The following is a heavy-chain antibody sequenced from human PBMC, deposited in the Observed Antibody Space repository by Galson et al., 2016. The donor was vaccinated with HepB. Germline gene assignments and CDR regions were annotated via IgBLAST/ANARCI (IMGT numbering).Heavy chain of an antibody. J-gene: IGHJ4*02. CDR3: MSYSDAWYSGF. CDR1: GFTFSTFW. CDR2: IKQDGSGK. Sequence: SLRLSCAASGFTFSTFWMTWVRQAPGKGLEWVANIKQDGSGKYYVDSVKDRFTISRDNAKNSVYLQMNSLRGDDTAVYYCMSYSDAWYSGFWGQGTLVTVSS. D-gene: IGHD6-13*01. V-gene: IGHV3-7*03.